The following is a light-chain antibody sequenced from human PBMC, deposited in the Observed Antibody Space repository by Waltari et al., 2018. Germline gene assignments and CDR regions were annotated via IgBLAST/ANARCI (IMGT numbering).Light chain of an antibody. CDR1: QDIGND. J-gene: IGKJ1*01. CDR3: LQDSSYPRT. V-gene: IGKV1-6*01. CDR2: GTS. Sequence: AIQMTQSPSSLSASVGDRVTITCRASQDIGNDLGWYQQKPGKAPKLLIYGTSSLESGVPSRFSGRRSGTDFTLTISSLQPEDFATYYCLQDSSYPRTFGQGTKVEIK.